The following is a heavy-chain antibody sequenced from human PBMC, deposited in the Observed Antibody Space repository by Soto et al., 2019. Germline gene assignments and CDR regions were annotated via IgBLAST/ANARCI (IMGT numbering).Heavy chain of an antibody. J-gene: IGHJ6*02. D-gene: IGHD2-2*01. Sequence: ASVKVSCKASGYTFTGYYMHWVRQAPGQGLEWMGWINPNSGGTNYAQKFQGWVTMTRDTSISTAYMELSRLRSDDTAVYYCARDPDISCYESSCGMDVWGQGTTVTVSS. CDR3: ARDPDISCYESSCGMDV. CDR2: INPNSGGT. V-gene: IGHV1-2*04. CDR1: GYTFTGYY.